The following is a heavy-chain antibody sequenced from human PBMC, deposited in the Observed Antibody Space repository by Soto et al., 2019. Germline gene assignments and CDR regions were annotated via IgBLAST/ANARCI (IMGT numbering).Heavy chain of an antibody. D-gene: IGHD3-16*01. CDR3: ARLPFPWGWFDP. V-gene: IGHV3-11*01. J-gene: IGHJ5*02. CDR1: GIVFSDY. CDR2: ISGSGRTI. Sequence: QVQLVESGGGLVKPGGSLRLSCAASGIVFSDYMSWVRQAPGKGLEWLSYISGSGRTIYSADSVKGRFTISRDNATNSLYLQMNNVRTEDTAVYYCARLPFPWGWFDPWGPGTLVTVSS.